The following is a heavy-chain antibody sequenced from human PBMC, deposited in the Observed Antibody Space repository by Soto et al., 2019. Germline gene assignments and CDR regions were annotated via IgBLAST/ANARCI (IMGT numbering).Heavy chain of an antibody. CDR3: ARGADSSGYTTPFDY. D-gene: IGHD3-22*01. J-gene: IGHJ4*02. CDR2: IIPIFGTA. CDR1: GGTFSSYA. V-gene: IGHV1-69*01. Sequence: VKVSCKASGGTFSSYAISWVRQAPGQGLEWMGGIIPIFGTANYAQKFQGRVTITADESTSTAYMELSSLRSEDTAVYYCARGADSSGYTTPFDYWGQGTLVTVSS.